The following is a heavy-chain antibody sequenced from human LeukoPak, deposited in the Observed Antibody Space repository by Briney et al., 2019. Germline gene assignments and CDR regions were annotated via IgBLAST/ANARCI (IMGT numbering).Heavy chain of an antibody. J-gene: IGHJ4*02. Sequence: GGSLRLSCAASGFTFSSYWMSWVRQAPGKGLEWVANIKQDGSEKYYVDSVKGRFTISRDNAKNSLYLQMNSLRAEDTAVYYCARGQPTYDILTGYSDYWGQGTLVTVSS. V-gene: IGHV3-7*01. D-gene: IGHD3-9*01. CDR1: GFTFSSYW. CDR2: IKQDGSEK. CDR3: ARGQPTYDILTGYSDY.